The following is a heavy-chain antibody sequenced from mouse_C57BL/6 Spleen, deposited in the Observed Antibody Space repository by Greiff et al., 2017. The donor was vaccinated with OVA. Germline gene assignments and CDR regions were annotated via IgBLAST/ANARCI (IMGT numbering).Heavy chain of an antibody. CDR2: ISSGGDYI. CDR3: TRDGSSYSYAMDY. V-gene: IGHV5-9-1*02. J-gene: IGHJ4*01. Sequence: EVHLVESGEGLVKPGGSLKLSCAASGFTFSSYAMSWVRQTPEKRLEWVAYISSGGDYIYYADTVKGRFTISRDNARNTLYLQMSSLKSEDTAMYYCTRDGSSYSYAMDYWGQGTSVTVSS. D-gene: IGHD1-1*01. CDR1: GFTFSSYA.